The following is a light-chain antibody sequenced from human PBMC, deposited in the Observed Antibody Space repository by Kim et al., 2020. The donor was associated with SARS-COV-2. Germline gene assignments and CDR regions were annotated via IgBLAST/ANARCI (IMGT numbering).Light chain of an antibody. CDR3: SSYARSNTYV. CDR1: SRDVGGYNY. J-gene: IGLJ1*01. CDR2: DVT. V-gene: IGLV2-14*03. Sequence: QSALTQPASVSGSPGQSITISCTGTSRDVGGYNYVSWYQQHPGKAPKLMIYDVTKRPSGVSNRFSGSKSGNTASLTISGLQAEDESDYYCSSYARSNTYVFGTGTKVTVL.